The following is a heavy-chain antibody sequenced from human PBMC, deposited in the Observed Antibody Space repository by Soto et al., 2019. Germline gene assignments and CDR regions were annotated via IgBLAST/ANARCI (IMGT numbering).Heavy chain of an antibody. CDR3: ARGGKRGLYYYGMDV. V-gene: IGHV1-8*02. Sequence: ASVKVSCKASGYSFTGYYINWVRQATGQGLEWMGWMNPNSGNTGYAQKFQGRVTMTRNTSISTAYMELSSLRSEDTAVYYCARGGKRGLYYYGMDVWGQGTTVTVSS. CDR1: GYSFTGYY. D-gene: IGHD1-1*01. CDR2: MNPNSGNT. J-gene: IGHJ6*02.